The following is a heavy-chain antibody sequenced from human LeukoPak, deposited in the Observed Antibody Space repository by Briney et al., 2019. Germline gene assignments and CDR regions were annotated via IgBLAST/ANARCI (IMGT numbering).Heavy chain of an antibody. CDR1: GGTFSNYG. CDR3: ARVDDSSGYPLDY. Sequence: ASVKVSCKASGGTFSNYGINWVRQAPGQGLEWMGWINPNSGGTNYAQKFQGRVTMTRDTSISTAYMELSRLRSDDTAVYYCARVDDSSGYPLDYWGQGNLVTVSS. V-gene: IGHV1-2*02. J-gene: IGHJ4*02. D-gene: IGHD3-22*01. CDR2: INPNSGGT.